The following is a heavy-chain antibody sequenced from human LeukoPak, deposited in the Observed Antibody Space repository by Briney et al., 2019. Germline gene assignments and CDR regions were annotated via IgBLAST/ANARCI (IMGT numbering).Heavy chain of an antibody. CDR1: GGSISSGGYY. CDR2: IYHSGST. Sequence: SETLSLTCTVSGGSISSGGYYWSWIRQPPGKGLEWIGYIYHSGSTYYNPSLKSRVTISVDRSKNQFSLKLSSVTAADTAVYYCARDGAAFDYWGQGTLVTVSS. CDR3: ARDGAAFDY. D-gene: IGHD3-16*01. V-gene: IGHV4-30-2*01. J-gene: IGHJ4*02.